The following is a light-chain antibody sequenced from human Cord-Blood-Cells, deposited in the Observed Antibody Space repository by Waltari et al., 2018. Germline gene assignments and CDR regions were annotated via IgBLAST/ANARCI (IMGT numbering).Light chain of an antibody. V-gene: IGLV1-40*01. CDR1: SSNIGAGYD. Sequence: QSVLTQPPSVSGAPGQRVTISCTGSSSNIGAGYDVHWYQQLPGTAPKLLIDGKSNRPAGVHDRLSGSKSGTSDSLAITGLQAEDEADYYCQSYDSSLSGWVFGGGTKLNVL. CDR3: QSYDSSLSGWV. CDR2: GKS. J-gene: IGLJ3*02.